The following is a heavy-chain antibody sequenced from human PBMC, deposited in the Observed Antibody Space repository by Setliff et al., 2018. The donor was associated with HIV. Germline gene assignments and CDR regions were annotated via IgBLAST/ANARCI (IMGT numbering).Heavy chain of an antibody. CDR1: GGSISSHY. CDR3: ARRGAYGYDYFDY. Sequence: PSETLSLTCTVSGGSISSHYWSWIRQPPGKGLEWIGYIYYSGSTNYNPSLKSRVTISIDTSENQFSLKLTSVTAADTAVYYCARRGAYGYDYFDYWGPGILVTVSS. D-gene: IGHD5-12*01. CDR2: IYYSGST. V-gene: IGHV4-59*08. J-gene: IGHJ4*02.